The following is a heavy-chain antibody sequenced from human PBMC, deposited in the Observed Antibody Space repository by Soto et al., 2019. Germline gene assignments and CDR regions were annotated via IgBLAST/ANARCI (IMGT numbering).Heavy chain of an antibody. CDR3: ASSYHYDNSGYYYAFDN. CDR1: GFTFSSYA. J-gene: IGHJ4*02. Sequence: PGGSLRLSCAASGFTFSSYAMSWVRQAPGKGLEWVSAISGSGGSTNYADSVKGRFTISRDNSKDTLYLQMNSLRAEDTAVYYCASSYHYDNSGYYYAFDNWGQGTPVTVSS. CDR2: ISGSGGST. D-gene: IGHD3-22*01. V-gene: IGHV3-23*01.